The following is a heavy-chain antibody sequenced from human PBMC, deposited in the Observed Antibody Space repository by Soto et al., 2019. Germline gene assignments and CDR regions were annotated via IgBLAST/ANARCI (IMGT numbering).Heavy chain of an antibody. V-gene: IGHV5-51*01. Sequence: GESLKISCKGSGYSFTSYWIAWVRQMPGKGLEWMGIIYPGDSDTRYSPSFQGQVTISADKSISTAYLQWSSLKASDTAIYYCARPRSGSYRLDYYGMDVWGQGTTVTSP. CDR2: IYPGDSDT. CDR3: ARPRSGSYRLDYYGMDV. J-gene: IGHJ6*02. D-gene: IGHD3-10*01. CDR1: GYSFTSYW.